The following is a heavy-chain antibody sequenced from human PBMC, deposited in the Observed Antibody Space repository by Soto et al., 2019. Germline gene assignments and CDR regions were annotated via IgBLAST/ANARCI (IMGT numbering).Heavy chain of an antibody. CDR2: IKQDGSEK. D-gene: IGHD5-12*01. J-gene: IGHJ6*02. Sequence: GGSLILSCAASGFTFSRYWMSWVRQAPGKGLEWVANIKQDGSEKYYVDSVKGRFTISRDNAKNSLYLQMNSLRAEDTAVYYCARETVGYSGYDLLRYYYYGMDVWGQGTTVTVSS. V-gene: IGHV3-7*03. CDR3: ARETVGYSGYDLLRYYYYGMDV. CDR1: GFTFSRYW.